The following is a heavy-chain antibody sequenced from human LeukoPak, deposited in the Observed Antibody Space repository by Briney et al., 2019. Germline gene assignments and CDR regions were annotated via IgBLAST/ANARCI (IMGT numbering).Heavy chain of an antibody. J-gene: IGHJ4*02. CDR1: GGSISSSSYY. Sequence: PSETLSLTCTVSGGSISSSSYYWGWIRQPPGKGLEWIGSIYYSGSTNYNPSLKSRVTISVDTSKNQFSLKLSSVTAADTAVYYCARDGRLGTPDYWGQGTLVTVSS. CDR3: ARDGRLGTPDY. CDR2: IYYSGST. V-gene: IGHV4-39*07.